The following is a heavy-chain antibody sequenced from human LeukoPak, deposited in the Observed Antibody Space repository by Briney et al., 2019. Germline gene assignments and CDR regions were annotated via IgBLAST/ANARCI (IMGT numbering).Heavy chain of an antibody. D-gene: IGHD1-14*01. CDR1: GVSISSVGRS. J-gene: IGHJ4*02. V-gene: IGHV4-30-2*01. CDR2: IYHSGST. Sequence: SESLSLTCAVSGVSISSVGRSWSWVRQPPGKGLEWIGYIYHSGSTYYNPSLKSRVTISVDRSKNQFSLKLSSVTAADTAVYYCARASLTITGFDYWGQGTLVTVSS. CDR3: ARASLTITGFDY.